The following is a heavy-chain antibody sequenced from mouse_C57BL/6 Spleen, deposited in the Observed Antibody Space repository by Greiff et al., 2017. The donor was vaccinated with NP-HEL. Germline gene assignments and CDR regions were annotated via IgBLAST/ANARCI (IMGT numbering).Heavy chain of an antibody. J-gene: IGHJ1*03. V-gene: IGHV1-64*01. CDR2: IHPNSGST. Sequence: QVQLQQPGAELVKPGASVKLSCKASGYTFTSYWMHWVKQRPGQGLEWIGMIHPNSGSTNYNEKFKSKATLTVDKSSSTAYMQLSSLTSEDSAVYYCASRGYYGSSWYCEVWGTGTTVTVSS. CDR3: ASRGYYGSSWYCEV. CDR1: GYTFTSYW. D-gene: IGHD1-1*01.